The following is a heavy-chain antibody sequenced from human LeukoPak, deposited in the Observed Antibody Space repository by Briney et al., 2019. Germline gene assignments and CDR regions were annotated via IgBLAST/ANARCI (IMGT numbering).Heavy chain of an antibody. J-gene: IGHJ6*04. D-gene: IGHD1-26*01. V-gene: IGHV3-48*01. CDR1: GFTVSSYS. Sequence: GGSLRLSCVASGFTVSSYSMNWVRQAPGKGLEWVSYISSSSSTIYYADSVKGRFTISRDNAKNSLYLQMNSLRAEDTAVYYCARGQVVGATFGMDVWGKGTTVTVSS. CDR2: ISSSSSTI. CDR3: ARGQVVGATFGMDV.